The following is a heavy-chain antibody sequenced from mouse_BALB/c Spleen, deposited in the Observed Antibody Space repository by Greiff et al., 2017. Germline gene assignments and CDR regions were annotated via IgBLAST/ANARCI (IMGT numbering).Heavy chain of an antibody. CDR2: IWGDGST. CDR3: AKHGSSYDWYFDV. Sequence: QVQLQQSGPGLVAPSQSLSITCTVSGFSLTNSGVHWVRQSPGKGLEWLGVIWGDGSTNYNSAFKSRLSISKDNSKSQVFLKMNSLQTDDTARYYCAKHGSSYDWYFDVWGAGTTVTVSS. CDR1: GFSLTNSG. V-gene: IGHV2-6-6*01. J-gene: IGHJ1*01. D-gene: IGHD1-1*01.